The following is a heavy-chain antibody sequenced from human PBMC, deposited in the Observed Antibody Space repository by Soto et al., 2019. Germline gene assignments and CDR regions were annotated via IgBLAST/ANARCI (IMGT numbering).Heavy chain of an antibody. D-gene: IGHD3-16*01. V-gene: IGHV1-2*02. CDR2: INPSSGGT. CDR1: GYTFTGQY. J-gene: IGHJ3*01. CDR3: ARDVSTSAFGGSFDL. Sequence: QVQLVQSGAEVRKPGASVKVSCKASGYTFTGQYLHWARQAPGEGLQWMGWINPSSGGTRYSQYCQCRVTMTRDTSISIAYMEMGSLTTDDTAIYFCARDVSTSAFGGSFDLWGQGTMVTVSS.